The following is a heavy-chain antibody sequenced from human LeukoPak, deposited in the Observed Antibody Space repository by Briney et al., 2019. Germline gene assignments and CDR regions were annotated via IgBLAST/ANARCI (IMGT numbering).Heavy chain of an antibody. CDR2: IYYSGST. CDR1: GGSISSYY. CDR3: ARLLWFGESGLDY. J-gene: IGHJ4*02. D-gene: IGHD3-10*01. Sequence: PSETLSLTCTVSGGSISSYYRSWIRQPPGKGLEWIGYIYYSGSTNYNPSLKSRVTISVDTSKNQFSLKLSSVTAADTAVYYCARLLWFGESGLDYWGQGTLVTVSS. V-gene: IGHV4-59*01.